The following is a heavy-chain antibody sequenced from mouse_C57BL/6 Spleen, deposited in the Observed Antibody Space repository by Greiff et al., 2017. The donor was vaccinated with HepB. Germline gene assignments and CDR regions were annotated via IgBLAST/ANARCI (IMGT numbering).Heavy chain of an antibody. CDR1: GYSITSGYY. J-gene: IGHJ4*01. CDR3: ARESEAMDY. Sequence: EVQLVESGPGLVKPSQSLSLTCSVSGYSITSGYYWNWIRQFPGNKLEWMGYISYDGSNNYNPSLKNRIAITRDTSKNQFFLKLNSLTTEDTATYYCARESEAMDYWGQGTSVTVSS. CDR2: ISYDGSN. V-gene: IGHV3-6*01.